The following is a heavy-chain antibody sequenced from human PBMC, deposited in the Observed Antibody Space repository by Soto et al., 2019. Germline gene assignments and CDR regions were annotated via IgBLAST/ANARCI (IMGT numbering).Heavy chain of an antibody. CDR3: ARHADLYYFDY. V-gene: IGHV4-39*01. CDR1: GGSISSNNYF. J-gene: IGHJ4*02. Sequence: QLQLQESGPGLVKPSETLSLTCTVSGGSISSNNYFWGWIRQPPGKGLEWIGSISYSGSTYYNPSLKSRVTISVDTSKTQFSLKLSSVTAADTAVYYCARHADLYYFDYWGQGTLVTVSS. CDR2: ISYSGST.